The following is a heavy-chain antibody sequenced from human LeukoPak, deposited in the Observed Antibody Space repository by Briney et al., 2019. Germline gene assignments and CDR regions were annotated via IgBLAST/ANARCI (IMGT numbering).Heavy chain of an antibody. CDR3: ARDLHGGTSTGFDY. J-gene: IGHJ4*02. V-gene: IGHV1-8*02. CDR1: GYTFTSYD. D-gene: IGHD4-23*01. Sequence: ASVKVSCKASGYTFTSYDINWVRQATGQGLERMGWMNPNSGNTGYAQKLQGRVTMTRDTSISTAYMELSRLRSDDTAVYYCARDLHGGTSTGFDYWGQGTLVTVSS. CDR2: MNPNSGNT.